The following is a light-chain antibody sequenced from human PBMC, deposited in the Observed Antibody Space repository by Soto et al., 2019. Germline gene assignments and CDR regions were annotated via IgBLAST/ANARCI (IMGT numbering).Light chain of an antibody. V-gene: IGLV2-23*01. Sequence: QSALTQPASVSGTPGQSITISCTGTSSDVGTYNLVSWYQQHPGTAPNLMIYEGSKRPAGVSNRYSASKSGNTAPLTISGLQGEDEADYYCCSDAGSRTLVSGGGTKLTVL. CDR3: CSDAGSRTLV. CDR1: SSDVGTYNL. CDR2: EGS. J-gene: IGLJ2*01.